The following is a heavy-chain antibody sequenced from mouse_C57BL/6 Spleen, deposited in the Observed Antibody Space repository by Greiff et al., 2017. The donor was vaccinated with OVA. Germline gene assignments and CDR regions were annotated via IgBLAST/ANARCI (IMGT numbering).Heavy chain of an antibody. CDR3: ARHEGYGYDDAWFAY. CDR1: GYTFTEYT. V-gene: IGHV1-62-2*01. Sequence: VQVVESGAELVKPGASVKLSCKASGYTFTEYTIHWVKQRSGQGLEWIGWFYPGSGSIKYNEKFKDKATLTADKSSSTVYMELSRLTSEDSAVYFCARHEGYGYDDAWFAYWGQGTLVTVSA. D-gene: IGHD2-2*01. CDR2: FYPGSGSI. J-gene: IGHJ3*01.